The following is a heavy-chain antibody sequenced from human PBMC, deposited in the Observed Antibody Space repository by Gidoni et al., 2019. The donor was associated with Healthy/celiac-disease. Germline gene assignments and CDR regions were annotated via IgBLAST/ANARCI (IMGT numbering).Heavy chain of an antibody. CDR3: AREGTYGWGGV. D-gene: IGHD3-16*01. CDR2: IYYSGRT. J-gene: IGHJ6*02. V-gene: IGHV4-31*03. Sequence: HVQLQESGPGLVTPSQSLSLTCTVSGGSISSDGYSWSCIRQHPGKGLEWIGYIYYSGRTSYNPSLKSRVTISVDRSKNQLSMQLSSMTAADTAVYYCAREGTYGWGGVWGQGTTVTVSS. CDR1: GGSISSDGYS.